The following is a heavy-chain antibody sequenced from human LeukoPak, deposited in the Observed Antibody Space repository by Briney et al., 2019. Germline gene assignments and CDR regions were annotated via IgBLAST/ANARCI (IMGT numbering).Heavy chain of an antibody. CDR2: IYYSGST. J-gene: IGHJ4*02. D-gene: IGHD3-10*01. V-gene: IGHV4-39*07. Sequence: SETLSLTCTVSGGSISSSSYYWGWIRQPPGKGLEWIGSIYYSGSTYYNPSLKSRVSISVDTSKNQFSLKLSSVTAADTAVYYCARDARVQKWFGELLKTTTYYFDYWGQGTLVTVSS. CDR3: ARDARVQKWFGELLKTTTYYFDY. CDR1: GGSISSSSYY.